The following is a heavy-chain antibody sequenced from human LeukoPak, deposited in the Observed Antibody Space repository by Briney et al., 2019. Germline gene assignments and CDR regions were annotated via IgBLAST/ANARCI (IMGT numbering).Heavy chain of an antibody. J-gene: IGHJ4*02. V-gene: IGHV3-21*01. CDR3: VRGLYGSGNVYYFEH. Sequence: PGGSLRLSCAASGFTFSSYSFNWVRQAPGKGLECVSSITTSSSYIWYAASVKRRFTSSRENGQKSLYLQMDSLRVEDAAVDYCVRGLYGSGNVYYFEHWGQGTLVTVSS. CDR1: GFTFSSYS. CDR2: ITTSSSYI. D-gene: IGHD6-19*01.